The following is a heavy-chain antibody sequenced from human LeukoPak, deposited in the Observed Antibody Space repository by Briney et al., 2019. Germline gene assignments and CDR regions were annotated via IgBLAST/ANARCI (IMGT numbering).Heavy chain of an antibody. V-gene: IGHV3-7*01. CDR3: ARANNSSWHN. CDR2: INPDGNKK. J-gene: IGHJ4*02. D-gene: IGHD6-13*01. CDR1: GLTFSSSW. Sequence: GGSLRLSCAVSGLTFSSSWMDWVRQAPGKGLEWVASINPDGNKKYSADSVKGRFTISRDNAENSLYLQMNSLRVEDTAFYYCARANNSSWHNWGQGTLVTVSS.